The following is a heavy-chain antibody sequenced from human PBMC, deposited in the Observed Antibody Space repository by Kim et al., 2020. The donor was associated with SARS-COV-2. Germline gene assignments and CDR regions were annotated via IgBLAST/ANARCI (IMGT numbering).Heavy chain of an antibody. V-gene: IGHV3-48*02. CDR1: GFTFSSYS. CDR3: ARNSGRGGFLVRYGMDV. CDR2: ISSSSSTI. Sequence: GGSLRLSCAASGFTFSSYSMNWVRQAPGKGLEWVSYISSSSSTIYYADSVKGRFTISRDNAKNSLYLQMNSLRDEDTAVYYCARNSGRGGFLVRYGMDVWGQGTTVTVSS. J-gene: IGHJ6*02. D-gene: IGHD1-26*01.